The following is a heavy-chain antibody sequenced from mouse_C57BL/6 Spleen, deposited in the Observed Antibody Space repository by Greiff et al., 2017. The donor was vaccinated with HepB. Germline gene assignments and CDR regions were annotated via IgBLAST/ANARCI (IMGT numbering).Heavy chain of an antibody. CDR2: INYDGSST. Sequence: EVKLVESEGGLVQPGSSMKLSCTASGFTFSDYYMAWVRQVPEKGLEWVANINYDGSSTYYLDSLKSRFIISRDNAKNILYLQMSSLKYEDTATYYCARVVGSDWYFDVWGTGTTVTVSS. D-gene: IGHD1-1*01. CDR3: ARVVGSDWYFDV. CDR1: GFTFSDYY. J-gene: IGHJ1*03. V-gene: IGHV5-16*01.